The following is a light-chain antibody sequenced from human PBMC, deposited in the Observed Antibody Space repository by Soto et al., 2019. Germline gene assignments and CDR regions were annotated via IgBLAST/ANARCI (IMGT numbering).Light chain of an antibody. CDR3: SSYTTSDIGV. V-gene: IGLV2-11*01. CDR1: SSDVGGYNY. J-gene: IGLJ3*02. CDR2: AVS. Sequence: QSVLTQPGSVSGSPGQSVTISCTGTSSDVGGYNYVSWYQQLPGKAPKLMIYAVSHRPSGVPNRFSGSKSGNTASLTISGLQADDEADYFCSSYTTSDIGVFGGGTKVTVL.